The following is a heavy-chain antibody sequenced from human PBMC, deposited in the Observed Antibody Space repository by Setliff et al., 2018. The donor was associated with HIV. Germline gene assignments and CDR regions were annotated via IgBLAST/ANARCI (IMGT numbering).Heavy chain of an antibody. D-gene: IGHD2-15*01. CDR3: ARGGLGVVGAIDY. Sequence: PSETLSLTCAVYGGSFSGYYWTWIRQPPGRGLEWIGEIIHSGGTNYNRSLESRVTISVDTSKNQFSLNLSSVTAADTAVYYCARGGLGVVGAIDYWSQGTLVTVSS. CDR2: IIHSGGT. CDR1: GGSFSGYY. V-gene: IGHV4-34*01. J-gene: IGHJ4*02.